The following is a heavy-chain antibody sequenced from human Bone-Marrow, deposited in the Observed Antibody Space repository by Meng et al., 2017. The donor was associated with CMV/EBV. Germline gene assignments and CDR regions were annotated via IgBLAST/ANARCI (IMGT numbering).Heavy chain of an antibody. CDR1: GFTFGSYA. J-gene: IGHJ4*02. Sequence: GESLKISCAASGFTFGSYAMSWVRQAPGKGLEWVSSISGSGDTTYHTHSVKGRFTISRDNSKNTLYLQMNSLRAEDTAVYYCAKRGFGVVTPDYWGQGTLVTVSS. V-gene: IGHV3-23*01. D-gene: IGHD3-3*01. CDR2: ISGSGDTT. CDR3: AKRGFGVVTPDY.